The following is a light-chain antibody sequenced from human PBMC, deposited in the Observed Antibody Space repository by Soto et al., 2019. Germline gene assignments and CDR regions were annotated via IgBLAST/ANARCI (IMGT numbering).Light chain of an antibody. CDR2: AAS. Sequence: IQLTPSPSSLSASVVDRVTITCRASQGISSYLAWYQQKPGKAPKLLIYAASTLQSGVPSRFSGSGSGTDFTLTIRCLQSEDFAVYYCQQYNNWPQITFGQGTRLEIK. J-gene: IGKJ5*01. CDR3: QQYNNWPQIT. V-gene: IGKV1-9*01. CDR1: QGISSY.